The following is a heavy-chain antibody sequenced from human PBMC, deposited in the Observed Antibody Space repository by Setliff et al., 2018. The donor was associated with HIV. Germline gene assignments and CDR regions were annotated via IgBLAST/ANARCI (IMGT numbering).Heavy chain of an antibody. Sequence: SETLSLTCTVSGGSMNSGGYYWTWIRQHPGKGLEWIGYIYASGSPDYNPSLESRVTISSDTSKNQFSLKLKSVTGADTAVYYCARVFHSLPTGLNDPFDMWGQGTLVTGS. V-gene: IGHV4-31*03. J-gene: IGHJ3*02. CDR3: ARVFHSLPTGLNDPFDM. CDR1: GGSMNSGGYY. D-gene: IGHD4-17*01. CDR2: IYASGSP.